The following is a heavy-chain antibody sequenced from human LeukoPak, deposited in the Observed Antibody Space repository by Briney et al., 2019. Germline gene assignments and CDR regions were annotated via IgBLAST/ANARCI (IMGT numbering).Heavy chain of an antibody. J-gene: IGHJ4*02. D-gene: IGHD1-26*01. CDR1: GFTFSSYA. CDR3: ARDSVGATTRGTAYFDY. V-gene: IGHV3-30-3*01. CDR2: ISYDGSNK. Sequence: PGGSLRLSCAASGFTFSSYAMHWVRQAPGKGLEWVAVISYDGSNKYYADSVKGRFTISRDNSKNTLYLQMNSLRAEDTAVYYCARDSVGATTRGTAYFDYWGQGTLVTVSS.